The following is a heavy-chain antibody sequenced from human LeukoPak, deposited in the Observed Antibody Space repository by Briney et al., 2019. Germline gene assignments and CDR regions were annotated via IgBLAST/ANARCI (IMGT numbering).Heavy chain of an antibody. CDR1: GGSISSYY. J-gene: IGHJ5*02. D-gene: IGHD3-22*01. CDR3: ARDRASSGSNWLDP. V-gene: IGHV4-4*07. CDR2: IYTSGST. Sequence: SETLSLTCTVSGGSISSYYWSWIRQPAGKGLEWIGRIYTSGSTNYNPSLKSRVTMSVDTSKNQFSLKLSSVTAADTAVYYCARDRASSGSNWLDPWGQGTLVTVSS.